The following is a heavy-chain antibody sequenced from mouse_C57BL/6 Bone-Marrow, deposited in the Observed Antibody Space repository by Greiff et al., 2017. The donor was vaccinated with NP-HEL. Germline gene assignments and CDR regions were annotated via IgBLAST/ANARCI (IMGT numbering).Heavy chain of an antibody. J-gene: IGHJ4*01. CDR2: ISSGGSYT. CDR1: GFTFSSYG. V-gene: IGHV5-6*01. D-gene: IGHD1-1*01. CDR3: GRRSNYAMDY. Sequence: EVQGVESGGDLVKPGGSLKLSCAASGFTFSSYGMSWVRQTPDKRLEWVATISSGGSYTYYPDSVKGRFTISRDNAKNTLYLQMSSLKSEDTAMCYCGRRSNYAMDYWGQGTSVTVSS.